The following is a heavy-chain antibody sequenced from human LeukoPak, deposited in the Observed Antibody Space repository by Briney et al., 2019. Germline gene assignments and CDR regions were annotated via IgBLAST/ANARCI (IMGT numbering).Heavy chain of an antibody. CDR3: ASSPPGIAAAGDYYYYYMDV. D-gene: IGHD6-13*01. CDR1: GYTFTGYY. V-gene: IGHV1-2*02. J-gene: IGHJ6*03. Sequence: GASVMVSCKASGYTFTGYYMHWVRQAPGQGLEWMGWINPNSGGTNYAQKFQGRVTMTRDTSISTAYMELSRLRSDDTAVYYCASSPPGIAAAGDYYYYYMDVWGKGTTVTVSS. CDR2: INPNSGGT.